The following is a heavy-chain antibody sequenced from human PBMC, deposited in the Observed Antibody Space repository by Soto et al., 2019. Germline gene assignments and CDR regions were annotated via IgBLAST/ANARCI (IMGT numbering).Heavy chain of an antibody. J-gene: IGHJ4*02. V-gene: IGHV5-10-1*01. CDR1: GYSFAGYW. CDR2: IDPSDSQT. CDR3: ARQIYDSDSGPNFRYYFDS. Sequence: GETLKISCKGSGYSFAGYWITWVLQMPWKGLEWMGRIDPSDSQTYYSPSFRGHVTISAAKSITTVFLQWSSLRASDTAMYYCARQIYDSDSGPNFRYYFDSWGQGTLVTVSS. D-gene: IGHD3-22*01.